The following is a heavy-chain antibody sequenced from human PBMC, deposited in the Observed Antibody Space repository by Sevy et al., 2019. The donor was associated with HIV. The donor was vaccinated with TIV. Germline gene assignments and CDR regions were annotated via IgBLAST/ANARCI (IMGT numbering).Heavy chain of an antibody. CDR2: IDPNSGDT. CDR3: ARELRSAAATIQGNY. J-gene: IGHJ4*02. CDR1: GYTFTDYY. D-gene: IGHD6-13*01. V-gene: IGHV1-2*02. Sequence: ASVKVSCKASGYTFTDYYMHWVRQAPGHGLEWMGWIDPNSGDTNYPQKFQGRVTMTRDTSINTAYMELSSLRSDDTAVYYCARELRSAAATIQGNYWGQGTLVTVSS.